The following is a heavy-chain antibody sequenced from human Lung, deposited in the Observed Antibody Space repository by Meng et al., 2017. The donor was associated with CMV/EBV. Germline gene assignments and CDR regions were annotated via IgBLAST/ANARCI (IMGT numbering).Heavy chain of an antibody. Sequence: QSPLRESGPGLVPPCGTPSLTCALSGGSSSSVNWWSWAPQPRGKGLEWIGEIYHSGSTNYNPSLKSRVTISVDKSKNQFSLKLSSVTAADTAVYYCASFPPPGKQWLVTDYWGQGTLVTVSS. D-gene: IGHD6-19*01. CDR2: IYHSGST. V-gene: IGHV4-4*02. J-gene: IGHJ4*02. CDR3: ASFPPPGKQWLVTDY. CDR1: GGSSSSVNW.